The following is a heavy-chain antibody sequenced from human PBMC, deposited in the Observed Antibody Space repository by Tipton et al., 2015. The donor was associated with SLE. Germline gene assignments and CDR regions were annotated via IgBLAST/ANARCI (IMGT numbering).Heavy chain of an antibody. J-gene: IGHJ4*02. CDR1: GGSISSGSYY. CDR2: IYTSGST. D-gene: IGHD2-15*01. Sequence: TLSLTCTVSGGSISSGSYYWSWIRQPAGKGLEWIGYIYTSGSTNYNPSLKSRVTISVDKSKNQFSLKLSSVTAADTAVYYCARGGGSPSYWGQGTLVTVSS. V-gene: IGHV4-61*09. CDR3: ARGGGSPSY.